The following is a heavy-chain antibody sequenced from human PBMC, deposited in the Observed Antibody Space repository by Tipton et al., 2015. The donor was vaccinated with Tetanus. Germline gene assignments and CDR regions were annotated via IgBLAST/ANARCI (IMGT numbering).Heavy chain of an antibody. J-gene: IGHJ4*02. D-gene: IGHD3-22*01. Sequence: SLRLSCAASGSTFSSYAMSWVRQAPGKGLEWVSVIYSGGSSTYYADSVKGRFTISRDNSKNTLYLQMNSLRAEDTAVYYCAKPDSSGYYYYFDYWGQGTLVTVSS. CDR2: IYSGGSST. CDR1: GSTFSSYA. V-gene: IGHV3-23*03. CDR3: AKPDSSGYYYYFDY.